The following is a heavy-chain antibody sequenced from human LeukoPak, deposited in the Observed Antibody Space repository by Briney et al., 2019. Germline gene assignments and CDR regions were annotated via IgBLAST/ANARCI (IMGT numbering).Heavy chain of an antibody. CDR2: IIPILGIA. CDR3: ARGPPPIWGCSSTSCYKPSLDY. J-gene: IGHJ4*02. D-gene: IGHD2-2*01. CDR1: GGTFSSYA. V-gene: IGHV1-69*04. Sequence: SVKVSCKASGGTFSSYAISWVRQAPGQGLEWMGRIIPILGIANYAQKFQGRVTITADKSTSTAYMELSSLRSEDTAVYYCARGPPPIWGCSSTSCYKPSLDYWGQGTLVTVSS.